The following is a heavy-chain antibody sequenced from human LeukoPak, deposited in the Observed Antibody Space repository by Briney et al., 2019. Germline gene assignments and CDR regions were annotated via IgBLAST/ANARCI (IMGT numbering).Heavy chain of an antibody. CDR3: AGRYCSSTSCYVVYYYYGMDV. CDR2: IIPIFGTA. Sequence: GASVKVSCKASGGTFSSYAISWVRQAPGQGLEWMGGIIPIFGTANYAQKSQGRVTITADESTSTAYMELSSLRSEDTAVYYCAGRYCSSTSCYVVYYYYGMDVWGQGTTVTVSS. D-gene: IGHD2-2*01. J-gene: IGHJ6*02. CDR1: GGTFSSYA. V-gene: IGHV1-69*01.